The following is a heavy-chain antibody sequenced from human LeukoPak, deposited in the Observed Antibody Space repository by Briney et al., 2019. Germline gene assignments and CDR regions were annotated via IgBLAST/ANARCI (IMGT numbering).Heavy chain of an antibody. CDR1: YGSLRAYY. J-gene: IGHJ4*02. D-gene: IGHD1-26*01. V-gene: IGHV4-59*08. CDR3: ARHVDVGPYYFDY. Sequence: SETLSLTCGVSYGSLRAYYWSWIRQPPGKGLEWLGFVYYTGITNYNPSLKDRVTISVDTSRNHFSPTLSSVTAADTAIYYCARHVDVGPYYFDYWGQGTLVTVSS. CDR2: VYYTGIT.